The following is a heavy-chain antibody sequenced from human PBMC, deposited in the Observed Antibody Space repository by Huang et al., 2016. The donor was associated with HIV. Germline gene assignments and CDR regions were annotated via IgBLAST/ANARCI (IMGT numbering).Heavy chain of an antibody. V-gene: IGHV3-33*04. CDR1: GFILSNYG. CDR3: ARGDYYDSSGYHPGYFDY. D-gene: IGHD3-22*01. Sequence: VQLIESGGGVVQPGKSLRLSCATSGFILSNYGMHWVRQAAGKGLRWLAFIRNDGMKKNYADSVRGRFTVGRDNGNNTLFLQMRSLGVDDTAVYYCARGDYYDSSGYHPGYFDYWGQGILVTVSS. CDR2: IRNDGMKK. J-gene: IGHJ4*02.